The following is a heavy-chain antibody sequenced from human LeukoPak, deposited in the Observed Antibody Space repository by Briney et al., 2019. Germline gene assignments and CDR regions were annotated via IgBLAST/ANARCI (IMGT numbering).Heavy chain of an antibody. J-gene: IGHJ6*03. CDR2: IIPIFGTA. CDR1: GGTFSSYA. D-gene: IGHD3-22*01. Sequence: ASVKVSCKASGGTFSSYAISGVRQAPGQGLEWMGGIIPIFGTANYAQKFQGRVTITADKSTSTAYMELSSLRSEDTAVYYCARGARGYYYDSSGYYYVYYYMDVGGKGTTVTVS. CDR3: ARGARGYYYDSSGYYYVYYYMDV. V-gene: IGHV1-69*06.